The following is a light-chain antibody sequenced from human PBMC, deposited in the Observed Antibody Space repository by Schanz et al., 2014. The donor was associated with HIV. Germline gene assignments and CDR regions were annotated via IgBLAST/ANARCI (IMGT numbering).Light chain of an antibody. Sequence: QSALTQPASVSGSPGQSISISCTGSSSDIGGYKYVSWYQQHPGKAPKLMIYDVNNRPSGVSNRFSGSKSGNTASLTISGLQSEDEADYYCSSYANTDTVLFGGGTKLTVL. V-gene: IGLV2-14*03. CDR3: SSYANTDTVL. J-gene: IGLJ2*01. CDR2: DVN. CDR1: SSDIGGYKY.